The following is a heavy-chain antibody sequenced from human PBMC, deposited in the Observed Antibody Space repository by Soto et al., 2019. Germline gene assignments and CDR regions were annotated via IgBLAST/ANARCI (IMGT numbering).Heavy chain of an antibody. CDR3: ARGIGYCSSINCYSSRRLRFDS. J-gene: IGHJ4*02. Sequence: QVQLQQWGAGLLKPSETLSLTCAVYGGSFSGYYWTWIRQSPEKGLEWIGEVNHSGTTYYNPSLKTRVTISVHTPTNQFSLKMSSVTAAVTAVYYCARGIGYCSSINCYSSRRLRFDSWGQGTLVTVSS. D-gene: IGHD2-2*01. V-gene: IGHV4-34*01. CDR1: GGSFSGYY. CDR2: VNHSGTT.